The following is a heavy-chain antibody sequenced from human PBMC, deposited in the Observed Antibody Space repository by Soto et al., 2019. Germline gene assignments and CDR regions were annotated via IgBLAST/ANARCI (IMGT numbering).Heavy chain of an antibody. Sequence: GGSLRLSCAASGFTFSSYSMNWVRQAPGKGLEWVSYISSSSSTIYYADSVKGRFTISRDNAKNSLYLQMNSLRAEDTAVYYCVDPGIAVAGISWGQGTLVTVSS. J-gene: IGHJ5*02. CDR3: VDPGIAVAGIS. V-gene: IGHV3-48*01. CDR2: ISSSSSTI. D-gene: IGHD6-19*01. CDR1: GFTFSSYS.